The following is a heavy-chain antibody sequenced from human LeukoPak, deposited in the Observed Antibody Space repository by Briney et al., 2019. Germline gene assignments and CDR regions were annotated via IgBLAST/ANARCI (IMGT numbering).Heavy chain of an antibody. J-gene: IGHJ6*03. Sequence: SETLSPTCTVSGGSISSYYWSWLRQPAGKGLEWIGRIYTSGSTNYNPSLKSRVTMSVDTSKNQFSLKLSSVTAADTAVYYCARGVRITIFGVAKTPYYYYYMDVWGKGTTVTVSS. CDR3: ARGVRITIFGVAKTPYYYYYMDV. CDR2: IYTSGST. D-gene: IGHD3-3*01. CDR1: GGSISSYY. V-gene: IGHV4-4*07.